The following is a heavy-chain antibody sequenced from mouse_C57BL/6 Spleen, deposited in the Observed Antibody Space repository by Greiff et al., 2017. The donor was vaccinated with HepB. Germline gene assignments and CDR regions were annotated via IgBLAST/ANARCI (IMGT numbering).Heavy chain of an antibody. CDR3: AREIVHYYGSSYGYWYFDV. Sequence: QVQLQQSGPELVKPGASVKISCKASGYAFSSSWMNWVKQRPGKGLEWIGRIYPGDGDTNYNGKFKGKATLTADKSSSTAYMQLSSLTSEDSAVYFCAREIVHYYGSSYGYWYFDVWGTGTTVTVSS. D-gene: IGHD1-1*01. CDR1: GYAFSSSW. V-gene: IGHV1-82*01. CDR2: IYPGDGDT. J-gene: IGHJ1*03.